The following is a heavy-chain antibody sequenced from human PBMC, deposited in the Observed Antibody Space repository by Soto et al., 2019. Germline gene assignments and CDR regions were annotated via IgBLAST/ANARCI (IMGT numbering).Heavy chain of an antibody. J-gene: IGHJ6*02. V-gene: IGHV5-51*01. CDR2: LYPGDSDT. CDR3: ARRPPLHYSGMDV. CDR1: GYNLTNYW. Sequence: PXESLKISCPGSGYNLTNYWIGWVRQIPGKGLEWMGILYPGDSDTRYSPSFQGQVTISVDKSISTAYLQWSSLKASDTAMYYCARRPPLHYSGMDVWGQGTTVTVSS.